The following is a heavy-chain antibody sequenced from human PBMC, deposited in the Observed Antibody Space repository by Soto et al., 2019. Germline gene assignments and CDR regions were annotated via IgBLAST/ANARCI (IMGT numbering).Heavy chain of an antibody. CDR1: GASISDYY. Sequence: QVQLQESGPGLVKPSETLSLICNVSGASISDYYWTWIRQPARGGLEWIGRMSITENTDYNPSLEGRVTMSVDTSRNQFSLQLTSVTAADTARYYCARLEGSGISDYWGQGIPVTVSS. CDR2: MSITENT. V-gene: IGHV4-4*07. CDR3: ARLEGSGISDY. D-gene: IGHD1-20*01. J-gene: IGHJ4*02.